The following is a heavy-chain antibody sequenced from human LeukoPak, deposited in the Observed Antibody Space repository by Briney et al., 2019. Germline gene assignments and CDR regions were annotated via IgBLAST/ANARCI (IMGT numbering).Heavy chain of an antibody. CDR3: ARVTMVRGVTLYNWFDP. J-gene: IGHJ5*02. Sequence: SETLSLTCTVSGGSISSSSYYWGWIRQPPGKGLEWIGSIYYSGSTYYNPSLKSRVTISVDTSKNQSSLKLSSVTAADTAVYYCARVTMVRGVTLYNWFDPWGQGTLVTVSS. D-gene: IGHD3-10*01. V-gene: IGHV4-39*01. CDR2: IYYSGST. CDR1: GGSISSSSYY.